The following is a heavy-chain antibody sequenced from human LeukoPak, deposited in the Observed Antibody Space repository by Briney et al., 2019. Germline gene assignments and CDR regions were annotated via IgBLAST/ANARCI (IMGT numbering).Heavy chain of an antibody. CDR3: ARDPVGQWLVRGFDY. Sequence: PSETLSLTCTVSGGSISSGSYYWSWIRQPAGKGLEWIGRIYTSGSTNYNPSLKSRVTISVDTSKNQFSLKLSSVTAADTAVYYCARDPVGQWLVRGFDYWGQGTLATVSS. CDR1: GGSISSGSYY. V-gene: IGHV4-61*02. J-gene: IGHJ4*02. D-gene: IGHD6-19*01. CDR2: IYTSGST.